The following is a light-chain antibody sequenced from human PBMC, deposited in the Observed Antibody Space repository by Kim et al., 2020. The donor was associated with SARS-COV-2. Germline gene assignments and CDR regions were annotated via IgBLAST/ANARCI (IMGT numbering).Light chain of an antibody. Sequence: SPGESAPLSCRTSQSVCSHCLAWYQQKPGQAPRLLSYSVSNRATGIPDRFSGSGSGTDFTLTISRLETEDFAVYYCQQYGIAPPYTFGQGTKLEI. CDR2: SVS. CDR1: QSVCSHC. J-gene: IGKJ2*01. V-gene: IGKV3-20*01. CDR3: QQYGIAPPYT.